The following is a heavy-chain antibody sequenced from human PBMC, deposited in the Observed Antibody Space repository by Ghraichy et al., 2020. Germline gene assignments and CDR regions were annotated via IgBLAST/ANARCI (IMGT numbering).Heavy chain of an antibody. V-gene: IGHV4-39*01. D-gene: IGHD3-3*01. CDR3: ARQATIFGVVTFFNY. CDR2: IYYTGST. J-gene: IGHJ4*02. Sequence: SETLSLTCTVSGGSISSSSYYWGWIRQPPGKGLEWIGSIYYTGSTYYTPSLKSRVTISIDMSKNQFALKLSSVTAADTAVYYCARQATIFGVVTFFNYWGQGTLVTVSS. CDR1: GGSISSSSYY.